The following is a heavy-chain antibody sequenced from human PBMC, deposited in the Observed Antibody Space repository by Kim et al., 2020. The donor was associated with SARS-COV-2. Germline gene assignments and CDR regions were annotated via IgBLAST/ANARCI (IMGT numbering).Heavy chain of an antibody. D-gene: IGHD1-1*01. CDR3: AREAEMSTIDY. CDR1: GESFSGYF. Sequence: SETLSLTCAAHGESFSGYFWSWIRQSPGKGLEWIGEINHIGFNNYNPSLKSRVTISVDASKNQFSLKLSSVTAADTAIYYCAREAEMSTIDYWGQG. CDR2: INHIGFN. V-gene: IGHV4-34*01. J-gene: IGHJ4*02.